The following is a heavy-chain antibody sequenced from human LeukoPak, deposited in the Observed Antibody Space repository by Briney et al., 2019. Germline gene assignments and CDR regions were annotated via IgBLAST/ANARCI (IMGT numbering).Heavy chain of an antibody. CDR3: ASEYYYDSSGYYYDY. CDR1: GGSISSSSYY. D-gene: IGHD3-22*01. J-gene: IGHJ4*02. V-gene: IGHV4-39*01. CDR2: IYYSGST. Sequence: SETLSLTCTVSGGSISSSSYYWGWIRQPPGKGLEWIGSIYYSGSTYYNPSLKSRVTISVDTSKNQFSLKLSSVTAADTAVYYCASEYYYDSSGYYYDYWGQGTLVTVSS.